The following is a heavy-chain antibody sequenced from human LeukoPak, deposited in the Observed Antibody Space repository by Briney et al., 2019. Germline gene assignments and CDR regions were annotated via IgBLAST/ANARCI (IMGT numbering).Heavy chain of an antibody. CDR3: ARDGESGLLTMVRGVPLYYFDY. CDR1: GFTFSSYA. V-gene: IGHV3-30-3*01. J-gene: IGHJ4*02. D-gene: IGHD3-10*01. Sequence: PGRSLRLSCAASGFTFSSYAMHWVRQAPGKGLEWVAVISYDGSNKYYAESVKGRFTISRDNSKNTLYLQMNSLRAEDTAVYYCARDGESGLLTMVRGVPLYYFDYWGQGTLVTVSS. CDR2: ISYDGSNK.